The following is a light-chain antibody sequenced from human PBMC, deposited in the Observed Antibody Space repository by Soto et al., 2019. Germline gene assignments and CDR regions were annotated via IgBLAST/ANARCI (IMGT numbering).Light chain of an antibody. CDR1: QTVSSK. CDR3: QQYGSPGT. CDR2: DTS. Sequence: LTQSPATLSSSPGERATLSCRASQTVSSKLAWYQHKPGQAPRLLIYDTSNRATGIPARLSGSGSGTEFPLTISRLEPEDSAVYYCQQYGSPGTFGQGTKVDIK. V-gene: IGKV3-20*01. J-gene: IGKJ1*01.